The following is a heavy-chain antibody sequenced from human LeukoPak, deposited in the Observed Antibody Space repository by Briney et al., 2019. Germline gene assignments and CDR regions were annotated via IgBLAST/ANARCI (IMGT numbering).Heavy chain of an antibody. CDR1: GFTFSSYG. CDR3: AKDGIQLWDYYYYMDV. J-gene: IGHJ6*03. V-gene: IGHV3-23*01. CDR2: ISGSGGST. Sequence: GGTLRLSCAASGFTFSSYGMSWVRQAPGKGLEWVSAISGSGGSTYYADSVKGRFTIFRDNSKNTLYLQMNSLRAEDTAVYYCAKDGIQLWDYYYYMDVWGKGTTVTISS. D-gene: IGHD5-18*01.